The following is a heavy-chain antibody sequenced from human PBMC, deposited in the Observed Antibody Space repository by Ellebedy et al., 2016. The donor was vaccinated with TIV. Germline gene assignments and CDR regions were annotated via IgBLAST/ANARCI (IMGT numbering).Heavy chain of an antibody. V-gene: IGHV1-69*06. CDR1: GGTFSSYA. CDR2: IIPIFGTA. D-gene: IGHD5-24*01. J-gene: IGHJ6*02. CDR3: ARALAEKATDSYYYGMDV. Sequence: SVKVSCXASGGTFSSYAISWVRQAPGQGLEWMGGIIPIFGTANYAQKFQGRVTITADKSTSTAYMELSSLRSEDTAVYYCARALAEKATDSYYYGMDVWGQGTTVTVSS.